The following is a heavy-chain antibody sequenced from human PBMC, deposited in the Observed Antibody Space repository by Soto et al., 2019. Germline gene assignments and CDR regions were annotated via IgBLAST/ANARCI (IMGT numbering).Heavy chain of an antibody. CDR1: GGSISSYY. V-gene: IGHV4-59*12. D-gene: IGHD3-10*01. Sequence: PSETLSLTCTVSGGSISSYYWSWIRQPPGKGLEWIGYIYYSGSTYYNPSLKSRVTISVDTSKNQFSLKLSSVTAADTAVYYCARGRYYGSGRSIFDYWGQGTLVTVSS. CDR2: IYYSGST. CDR3: ARGRYYGSGRSIFDY. J-gene: IGHJ4*02.